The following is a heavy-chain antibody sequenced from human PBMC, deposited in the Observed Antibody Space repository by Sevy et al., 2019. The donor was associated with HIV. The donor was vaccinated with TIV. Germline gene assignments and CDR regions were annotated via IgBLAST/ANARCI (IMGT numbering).Heavy chain of an antibody. J-gene: IGHJ4*02. CDR1: GYSFSSYA. CDR2: INGRGGST. Sequence: GGSLRLSCVVSGYSFSSYAISWVRQAPGKGLEWVSTINGRGGSTYYADSVKGRFTISRDNSKNTLFLQMINLRADDTAIYYCARPSPRIAAAASAFYDNWGQGTLVTVSS. D-gene: IGHD6-13*01. CDR3: ARPSPRIAAAASAFYDN. V-gene: IGHV3-23*01.